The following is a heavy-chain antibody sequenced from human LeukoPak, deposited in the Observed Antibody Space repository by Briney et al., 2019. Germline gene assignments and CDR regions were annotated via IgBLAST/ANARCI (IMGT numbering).Heavy chain of an antibody. CDR3: TRDSGYKLDF. Sequence: PSETLSLTCTVSGGSISSHYWSWIRQPPGKGLEWIGYIYYSGSTNHNPSLKSRVTISVATSKNQFSLKLSSMIAADTAVYYYTRDSGYKLDFWGQGTLVMVSS. CDR1: GGSISSHY. CDR2: IYYSGST. J-gene: IGHJ4*02. D-gene: IGHD5-12*01. V-gene: IGHV4-59*11.